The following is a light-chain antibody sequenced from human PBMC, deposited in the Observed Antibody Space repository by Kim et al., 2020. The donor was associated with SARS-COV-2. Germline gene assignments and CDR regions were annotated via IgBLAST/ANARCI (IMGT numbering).Light chain of an antibody. CDR2: CAS. CDR1: QSVLYSSNNKNY. CDR3: QQYYSTALT. J-gene: IGKJ4*01. Sequence: RATIEVKPHQSVLYSSNNKNYLAWYPQKAGQPPKLLMYCASTRESGVPDRFSGSGSGRDVTLTISSLQSEYGAVYFCQQYYSTALTFGGGTKVEIK. V-gene: IGKV4-1*01.